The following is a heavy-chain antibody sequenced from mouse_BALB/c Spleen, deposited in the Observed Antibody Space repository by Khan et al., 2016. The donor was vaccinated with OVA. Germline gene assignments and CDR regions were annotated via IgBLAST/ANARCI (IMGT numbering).Heavy chain of an antibody. CDR3: ARPSYDPRDFEV. D-gene: IGHD2-3*01. Sequence: VQLKQSGAELVKPGASVKLSCTASGFNIKDTYLPWVKKRPEKGLGWMGGIAPATGNTQYTPNFQGKAPITSDTSSNTSYLQFNSLTSEDTAVYYCARPSYDPRDFEVWGAGTTVTVSS. V-gene: IGHV14-3*02. J-gene: IGHJ1*01. CDR1: GFNIKDTY. CDR2: IAPATGNT.